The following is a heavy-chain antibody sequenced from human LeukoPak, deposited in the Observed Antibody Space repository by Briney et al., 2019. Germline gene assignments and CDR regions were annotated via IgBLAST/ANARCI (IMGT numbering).Heavy chain of an antibody. Sequence: GGSLRLSSTASGFTFDDYAMHWVRQAPGKGLEWVSLISGNGGGTYYADSVKGRFTISRDNSKNSLYLQMSSLRTEDSAFYYCTKDIGERGYSVHWGQGTLVTVFS. CDR1: GFTFDDYA. D-gene: IGHD5/OR15-5a*01. J-gene: IGHJ4*02. CDR3: TKDIGERGYSVH. V-gene: IGHV3-43*02. CDR2: ISGNGGGT.